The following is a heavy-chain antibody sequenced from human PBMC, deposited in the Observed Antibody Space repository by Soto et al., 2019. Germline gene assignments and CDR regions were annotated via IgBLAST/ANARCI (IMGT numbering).Heavy chain of an antibody. CDR1: GFTFRSYV. V-gene: IGHV3-30*03. J-gene: IGHJ4*02. CDR3: ARWGTTGGLDV. Sequence: QVHLVESGGGVVQPGTSLRLSCVGSGFTFRSYVIPWVRQAPGKGLEWVALTSYDGSNNFYGDSVKGLFTISRNNSRNTVELQMDSLRLEDTALYYCARWGTTGGLDVWGQGTLVSVSS. D-gene: IGHD3-16*01. CDR2: TSYDGSNN.